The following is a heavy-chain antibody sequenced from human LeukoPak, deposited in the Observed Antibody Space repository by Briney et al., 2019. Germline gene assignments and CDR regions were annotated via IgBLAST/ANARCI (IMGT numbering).Heavy chain of an antibody. D-gene: IGHD3-16*01. CDR3: ARVRMGTPNWFDP. J-gene: IGHJ5*02. CDR1: GGTFSSYA. V-gene: IGHV1-69*13. Sequence: GASVKVSCKASGGTFSSYAISWVRQAPGQGLEWMGGIIPIFGTANYAQKFQGRVTITADESTSTAYMELSSLRSEDTAVYYCARVRMGTPNWFDPWGQGTLVTVSS. CDR2: IIPIFGTA.